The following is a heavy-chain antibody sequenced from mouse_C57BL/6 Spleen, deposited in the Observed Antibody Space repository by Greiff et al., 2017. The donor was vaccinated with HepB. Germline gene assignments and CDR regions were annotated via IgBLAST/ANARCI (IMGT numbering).Heavy chain of an antibody. V-gene: IGHV2-5*01. Sequence: VKLVESGPGLVQPSQSLSITCTVSGFSLTSYGVHWVRQSPGKGLEWLGVIWRGGSTDYNAAFMSRLSITKDNSKSQVFFKMNSLQADDTAIYYCAKGQLGRDAMDYWGQGTSVTVSS. D-gene: IGHD4-1*02. J-gene: IGHJ4*01. CDR3: AKGQLGRDAMDY. CDR2: IWRGGST. CDR1: GFSLTSYG.